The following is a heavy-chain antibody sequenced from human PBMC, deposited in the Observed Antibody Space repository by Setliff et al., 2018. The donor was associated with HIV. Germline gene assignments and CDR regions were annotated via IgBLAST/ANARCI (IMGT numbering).Heavy chain of an antibody. V-gene: IGHV3-7*03. D-gene: IGHD6-13*01. CDR1: GFTFSSYW. CDR3: ARISSAWYLVDY. J-gene: IGHJ4*02. CDR2: IRRDEGEK. Sequence: PGGSLRLSCAASGFTFSSYWMTWVRQAPGKGLQWVANIRRDEGEKYYVDPVKGRFTISRDNAKNSLYLQMSSLRVDDTAVYYCARISSAWYLVDYWGQGTLVTVSS.